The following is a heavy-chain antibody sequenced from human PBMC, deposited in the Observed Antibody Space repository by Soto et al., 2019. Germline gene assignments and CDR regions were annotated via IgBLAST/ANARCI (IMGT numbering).Heavy chain of an antibody. CDR1: GYSFTSYW. CDR2: IYPGDSDT. V-gene: IGHV5-51*01. CDR3: ARHVSRYAPFDP. D-gene: IGHD5-12*01. Sequence: PGAPRNLSCKGSGYSFTSYWIGWVRQMPGKGLEWMGIIYPGDSDTRYSPSCQGQVTISADKSISTAYLQWSSLKASDTAMYYCARHVSRYAPFDPWGQGTLVTVSS. J-gene: IGHJ5*02.